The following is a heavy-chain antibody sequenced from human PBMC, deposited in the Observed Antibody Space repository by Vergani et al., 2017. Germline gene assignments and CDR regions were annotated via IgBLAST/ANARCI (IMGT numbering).Heavy chain of an antibody. V-gene: IGHV3-20*04. J-gene: IGHJ3*02. D-gene: IGHD6-19*01. CDR3: AKVGRSEVAGTFGAFDI. Sequence: EVQLVESGGGVVRAGGSLRLSCAASGFNFDDYGMSWVRQAPGKGLEWVSGINWNGGSTGYADSVKGRFTISRDNAKNSLFLEMNSLRFEDTAVYYCAKVGRSEVAGTFGAFDIWGQGTMVTVSS. CDR2: INWNGGST. CDR1: GFNFDDYG.